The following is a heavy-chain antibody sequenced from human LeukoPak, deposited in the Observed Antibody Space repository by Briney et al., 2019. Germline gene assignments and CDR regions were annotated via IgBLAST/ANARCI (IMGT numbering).Heavy chain of an antibody. CDR3: ASVYGERSITIFGVVKDY. CDR2: ISGSGGST. CDR1: GFTFSSYA. V-gene: IGHV3-23*01. D-gene: IGHD3-3*01. J-gene: IGHJ4*02. Sequence: GGSLRLSCAASGFTFSSYAMSWVRQAPGKGLEWVSAISGSGGSTYYADSVKGRFTISRDNSKSTLYLQMNSLRAEDTAVYYCASVYGERSITIFGVVKDYWGQGTLVTVSS.